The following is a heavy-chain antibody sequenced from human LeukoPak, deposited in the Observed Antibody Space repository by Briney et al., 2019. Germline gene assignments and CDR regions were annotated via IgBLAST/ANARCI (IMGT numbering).Heavy chain of an antibody. CDR2: IYYSGST. CDR1: GGSISSYY. J-gene: IGHJ5*02. CDR3: ASMGGRVNWFDP. Sequence: PSETLSLTCTVPGGSISSYYWSWIRQPPGKGLEWIGYIYYSGSTNYNPSLKSRVTISVDTSKNQFSLKLSSVTAADTAVYYCASMGGRVNWFDPWGQGTLVTVSS. V-gene: IGHV4-59*01. D-gene: IGHD1-26*01.